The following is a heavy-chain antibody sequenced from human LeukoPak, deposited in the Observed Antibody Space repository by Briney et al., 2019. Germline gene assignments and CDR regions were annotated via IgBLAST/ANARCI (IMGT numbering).Heavy chain of an antibody. J-gene: IGHJ4*02. Sequence: SETLSLTCTVSGGSVTRGAYSWTWIRQPPGKGLEWIGYIYYSGSTNYNPSLKSRVTISVDTSKNQFSLKLSSVTAADTAVYYCARHGPSTGSPNFDYWGQGTLVTVSS. CDR3: ARHGPSTGSPNFDY. CDR1: GGSVTRGAYS. D-gene: IGHD3-10*01. V-gene: IGHV4-61*08. CDR2: IYYSGST.